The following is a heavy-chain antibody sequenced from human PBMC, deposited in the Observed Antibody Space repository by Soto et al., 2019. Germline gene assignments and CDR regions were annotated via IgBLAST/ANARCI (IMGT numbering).Heavy chain of an antibody. CDR3: ARGETYYYGSSGYFWFDP. D-gene: IGHD3-22*01. Sequence: SETLSLTCTVSGGSISSGGYYWSWIRQHPGKGLEWIGYIYYSGSTYYNPSLKSRVTISVDTSKNQFSLKLSSVTAADTAVYYCARGETYYYGSSGYFWFDPWGQGTLVTVSS. V-gene: IGHV4-31*03. CDR2: IYYSGST. CDR1: GGSISSGGYY. J-gene: IGHJ5*02.